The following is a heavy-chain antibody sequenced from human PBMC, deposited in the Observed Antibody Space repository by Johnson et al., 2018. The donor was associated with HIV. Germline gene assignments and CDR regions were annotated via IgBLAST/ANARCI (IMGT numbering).Heavy chain of an antibody. CDR1: GFTFSDYY. CDR3: ARDRGQRAPLCAFDI. CDR2: ISSSGSTI. J-gene: IGHJ3*02. D-gene: IGHD3-10*01. V-gene: IGHV3-11*04. Sequence: HVQLVESGGGLVKPGGSMRLSCSASGFTFSDYYITWIRQAPGKGLEWISYISSSGSTIYYADSVKGRFTSSRDNSKNSLYLQISSLRVEDTAVYYCARDRGQRAPLCAFDIWGQGTMVTVSS.